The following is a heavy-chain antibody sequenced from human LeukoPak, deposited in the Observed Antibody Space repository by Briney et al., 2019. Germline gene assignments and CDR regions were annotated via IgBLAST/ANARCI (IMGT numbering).Heavy chain of an antibody. J-gene: IGHJ4*02. V-gene: IGHV3-30-3*01. Sequence: TGGSLRLTCAASGFTFTDYSMHWVRQAPGKGLEWIGVISYDGSNKYYGDSVKGRFTISRDNSKDTIYLQMSNLRSEDTALYYCARRLRFGDYLPDFWGQGTLVFVSS. D-gene: IGHD4-17*01. CDR1: GFTFTDYS. CDR2: ISYDGSNK. CDR3: ARRLRFGDYLPDF.